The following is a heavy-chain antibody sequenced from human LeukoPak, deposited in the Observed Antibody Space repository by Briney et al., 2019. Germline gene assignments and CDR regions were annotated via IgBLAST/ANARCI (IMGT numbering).Heavy chain of an antibody. J-gene: IGHJ4*02. CDR3: ATVRNRYGGYAIPIDY. V-gene: IGHV1-24*01. CDR2: FDPEDGET. D-gene: IGHD4-17*01. Sequence: ASVKVSCKVSGYTLTELSMHWVRQAPGKGLEWMGGFDPEDGETIYAQKFQGRVTMTEDTSTDTAYMELSSLRSEDTAVYYCATVRNRYGGYAIPIDYWGQGTLVTVSS. CDR1: GYTLTELS.